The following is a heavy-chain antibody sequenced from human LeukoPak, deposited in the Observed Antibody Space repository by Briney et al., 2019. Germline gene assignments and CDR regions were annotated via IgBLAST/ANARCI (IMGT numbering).Heavy chain of an antibody. D-gene: IGHD6-19*01. V-gene: IGHV3-73*01. J-gene: IGHJ4*02. Sequence: GGSLRLSCAASGFTFSGSAMHWVRQASGKGLEWVGRIRSKANSYATAYAASVKGRFTISRDDSKNTAYLQMNSLKTGDTAVYYCTRQGSSGWPDYWGQGTLVTVSS. CDR3: TRQGSSGWPDY. CDR1: GFTFSGSA. CDR2: IRSKANSYAT.